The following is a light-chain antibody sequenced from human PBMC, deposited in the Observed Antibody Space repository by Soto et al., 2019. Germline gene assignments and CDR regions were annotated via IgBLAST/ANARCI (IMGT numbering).Light chain of an antibody. CDR2: GAS. J-gene: IGKJ5*01. Sequence: TVLTQSPGTLSLSTGERATLSCRASQSVSSSYSAWYQQKPGQAPRLLIYGASSRATGIPDRFSGSGSGTDFTLTISRLEPEDFAVYYCQQYSSSPSITFGQGTRLEIK. V-gene: IGKV3-20*01. CDR3: QQYSSSPSIT. CDR1: QSVSSSY.